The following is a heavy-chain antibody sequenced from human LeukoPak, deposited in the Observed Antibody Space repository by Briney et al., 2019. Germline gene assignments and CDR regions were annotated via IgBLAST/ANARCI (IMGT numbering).Heavy chain of an antibody. CDR2: ISYDGSNK. Sequence: PGGSLRLSCAASGFTFSSYGMHWVRQAPGKGLEWVAVISYDGSNKYYADSVKGRFTTSRDNSKNTLYLQMNSLRAEDTAVYYCAKDGTIAAAGKRYYYGMDVWGQGTTVTVSS. CDR1: GFTFSSYG. D-gene: IGHD6-13*01. CDR3: AKDGTIAAAGKRYYYGMDV. J-gene: IGHJ6*02. V-gene: IGHV3-30*18.